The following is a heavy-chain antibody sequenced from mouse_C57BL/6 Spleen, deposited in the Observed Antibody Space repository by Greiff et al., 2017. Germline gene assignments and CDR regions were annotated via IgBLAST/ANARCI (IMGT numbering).Heavy chain of an antibody. CDR3: AKGDIFYYYLFDY. CDR1: GYTFTSYW. V-gene: IGHV1-50*01. J-gene: IGHJ2*01. CDR2: IDPSDSYT. D-gene: IGHD1-1*01. Sequence: VQLQQPGAELVKPGASVKLSCKASGYTFTSYWMQWVKQRPGQGLEWIGEIDPSDSYTNYNQKFKGKATLTVDTSSSTAYMQLSSLTSEDSAVDFWAKGDIFYYYLFDYWGQGTTLTVSS.